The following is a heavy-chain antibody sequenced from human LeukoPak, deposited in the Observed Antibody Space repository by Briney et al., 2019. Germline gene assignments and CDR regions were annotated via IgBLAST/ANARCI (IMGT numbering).Heavy chain of an antibody. J-gene: IGHJ3*02. V-gene: IGHV4-39*07. D-gene: IGHD2/OR15-2a*01. Sequence: PSETLSLTCSVSGGSINRDTYSWGWIRQPPGKGLEWIGSIYFLGTTYYKPSLESRLTLSVDTSTNQFSLRLTSVTAADTALYYCARAPVTAFSAAPHEPFDIWGQGKVVIVSS. CDR3: ARAPVTAFSAAPHEPFDI. CDR2: IYFLGTT. CDR1: GGSINRDTYS.